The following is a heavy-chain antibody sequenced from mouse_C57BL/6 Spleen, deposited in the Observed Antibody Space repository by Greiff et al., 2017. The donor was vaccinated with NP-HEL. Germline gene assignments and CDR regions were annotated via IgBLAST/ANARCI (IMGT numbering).Heavy chain of an antibody. Sequence: VQLKESGAELVRPGTSVKVSCKASGYAFTNYLIEWVKQRPGQGLEWIGVINPGSGGTNYNEKFKGKATLTADKSSSTAYMQLSSLTSEASAVYFCARSLYDYWYFDVWGTGTTVTVSS. D-gene: IGHD2-3*01. CDR3: ARSLYDYWYFDV. CDR1: GYAFTNYL. CDR2: INPGSGGT. J-gene: IGHJ1*03. V-gene: IGHV1-54*01.